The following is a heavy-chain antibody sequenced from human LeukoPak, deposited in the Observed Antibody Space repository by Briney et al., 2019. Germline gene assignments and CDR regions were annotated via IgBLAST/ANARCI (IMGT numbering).Heavy chain of an antibody. Sequence: GGSLRLSCAASGFIFSTYWMSWVRQAPGKGLEWVANIKQDGGEEHYVDSVKGRFTISRDNAKNSLYLQMNNLRAEDTAVYYCARDKSADYGDSYFDSWGQVILVTVSS. CDR1: GFIFSTYW. V-gene: IGHV3-7*01. CDR2: IKQDGGEE. J-gene: IGHJ4*02. CDR3: ARDKSADYGDSYFDS. D-gene: IGHD4-17*01.